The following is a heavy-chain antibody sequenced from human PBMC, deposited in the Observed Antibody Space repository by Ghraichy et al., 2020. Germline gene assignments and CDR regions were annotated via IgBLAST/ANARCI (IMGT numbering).Heavy chain of an antibody. CDR1: GGSVSSYY. CDR2: VHYSGSA. D-gene: IGHD2-15*01. V-gene: IGHV4-59*02. J-gene: IGHJ3*02. CDR3: ASSNLGYCSGDSCYYAFDI. Sequence: LSLTCTVSGGSVSSYYWTWIRQPPGKGLEWIGYVHYSGSANYNPSLKSRVTMSVDTSKNQFSLKLSSVTAADTAVYYCASSNLGYCSGDSCYYAFDIWGQGTMVTVSA.